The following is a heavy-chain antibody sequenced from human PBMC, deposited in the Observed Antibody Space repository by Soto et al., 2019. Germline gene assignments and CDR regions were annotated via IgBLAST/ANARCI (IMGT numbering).Heavy chain of an antibody. CDR3: ARDQPGYSYGYGLGY. CDR1: GFTVSTNY. Sequence: GGSPRLSCTASGFTVSTNYMHWVRQAPGKGLEWVSVIQNSGNTYYADSVKGRFTTSRDNAKNSLYLQMNSLRAEDTAVYYCARDQPGYSYGYGLGYWGQGTLVTVPQ. V-gene: IGHV3-66*01. CDR2: IQNSGNT. J-gene: IGHJ4*02. D-gene: IGHD5-18*01.